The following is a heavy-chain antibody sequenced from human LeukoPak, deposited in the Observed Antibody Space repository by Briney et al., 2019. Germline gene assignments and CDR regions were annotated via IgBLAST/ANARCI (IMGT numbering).Heavy chain of an antibody. Sequence: HAGGSLRLSCAASGFTFTSYAMSWVRQAPGKGLEWVSTISGSGGDTYYANSVKGRFTISRDNSKNTLHLQTNSLRAEDTALYYCAKDVPAVAGSSSGWSGGMDVWGQGTTVTVSS. D-gene: IGHD6-19*01. J-gene: IGHJ6*02. CDR3: AKDVPAVAGSSSGWSGGMDV. V-gene: IGHV3-23*01. CDR2: ISGSGGDT. CDR1: GFTFTSYA.